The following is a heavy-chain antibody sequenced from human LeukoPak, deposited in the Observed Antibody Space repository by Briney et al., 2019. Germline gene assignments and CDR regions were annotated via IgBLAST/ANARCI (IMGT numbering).Heavy chain of an antibody. V-gene: IGHV3-74*01. CDR3: VRESGAAADY. CDR1: GFTFSSYW. J-gene: IGHJ4*02. Sequence: GGSLRLSCEASGFTFSSYWMHWVRQAPGKGLVWVSRINSDESTTNYADSVKGRFTISRDNAKNTLYLQMGSLRAEDTAVYYCVRESGAAADYWGQGTLVTVSS. CDR2: INSDESTT. D-gene: IGHD6-13*01.